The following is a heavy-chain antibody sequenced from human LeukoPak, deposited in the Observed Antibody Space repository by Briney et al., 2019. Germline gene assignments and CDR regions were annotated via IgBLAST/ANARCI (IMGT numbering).Heavy chain of an antibody. CDR2: INPNSGDT. CDR1: GYTFSGNY. J-gene: IGHJ6*02. D-gene: IGHD3-10*01. V-gene: IGHV1-2*02. Sequence: ASVKVSCKTSGYTFSGNYIYWVRQASGQGLEWMGWINPNSGDTNYAQKFQGRVTMTRDTSISTAYMDLSSLISDDTAVYYCARGGSSSGSYYYGVDAWGQGTTVTVSS. CDR3: ARGGSSSGSYYYGVDA.